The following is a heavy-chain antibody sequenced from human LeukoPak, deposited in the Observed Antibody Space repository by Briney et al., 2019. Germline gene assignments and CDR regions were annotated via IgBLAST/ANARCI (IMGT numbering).Heavy chain of an antibody. Sequence: SRSLRLSCAASGFTFDDYAMHWVRQAPGKGLEWVSGISWNSGSIGYADSVKGRFTISRDNAKNSLYLQMNSLRAEDTALYYCAKDIEFDPWGQGTLVTVSS. CDR2: ISWNSGSI. CDR1: GFTFDDYA. V-gene: IGHV3-9*01. CDR3: AKDIEFDP. J-gene: IGHJ5*02.